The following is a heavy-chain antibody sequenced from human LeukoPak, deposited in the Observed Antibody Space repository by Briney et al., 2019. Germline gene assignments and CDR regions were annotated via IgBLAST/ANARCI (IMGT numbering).Heavy chain of an antibody. CDR1: GXSISSYY. V-gene: IGHV4-59*01. J-gene: IGHJ5*02. CDR2: IYYSGST. D-gene: IGHD6-13*01. CDR3: ARGGYGQQLGLDWFDP. Sequence: SETLSLTCTVSGXSISSYYWSWIRQPPGKGLEWIGYIYYSGSTNYNPSLKSRVTISVDTSKNQFSLKLSSVTAADTAVYYCARGGYGQQLGLDWFDPWGQGTLVTVSS.